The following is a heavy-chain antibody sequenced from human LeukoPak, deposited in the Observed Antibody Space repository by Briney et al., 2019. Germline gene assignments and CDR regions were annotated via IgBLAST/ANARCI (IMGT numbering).Heavy chain of an antibody. Sequence: PSETLSLTCTVSGGSISSSSYYWGWIRQPPGKGLEWIGEIYHSGSTNYNPSLKSRVTISADKSKNQFSLKLSSVTAADTAVYYCARVEYSSSWSPFDYWGQGTLVTVSS. CDR3: ARVEYSSSWSPFDY. J-gene: IGHJ4*02. V-gene: IGHV4-39*07. CDR1: GGSISSSSYY. CDR2: IYHSGST. D-gene: IGHD6-13*01.